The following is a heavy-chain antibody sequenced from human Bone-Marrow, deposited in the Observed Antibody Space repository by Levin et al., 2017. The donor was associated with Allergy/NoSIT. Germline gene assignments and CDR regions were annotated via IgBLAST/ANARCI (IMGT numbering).Heavy chain of an antibody. CDR3: ASLGYTISYYDYAMDV. CDR2: IKNSGTT. CDR1: GGSISNSY. V-gene: IGHV4-59*01. J-gene: IGHJ6*02. Sequence: ESLKISCSVSGGSISNSYWSWIRQAPGKGLEWIGYIKNSGTTKYNPSLNSRVTISADTSKNQVSLRLTSVTAADTAVYYCASLGYTISYYDYAMDVWGQGTTVTVT. D-gene: IGHD5-12*01.